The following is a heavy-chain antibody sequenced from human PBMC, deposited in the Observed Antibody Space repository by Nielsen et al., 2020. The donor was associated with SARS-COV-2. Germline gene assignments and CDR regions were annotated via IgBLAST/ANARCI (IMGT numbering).Heavy chain of an antibody. CDR3: AKLGTRLDYYGSAYGMDV. Sequence: GGSLRLSCAASGFTFDDYGMSWVRQAPGKGLEWVSGINWNGGSTGYADSVKGRFTISRDNAKNSLYLQMNSLRAEDTALYYCAKLGTRLDYYGSAYGMDVWGQGTTVTVSS. J-gene: IGHJ6*02. CDR2: INWNGGST. V-gene: IGHV3-20*04. CDR1: GFTFDDYG. D-gene: IGHD3-10*01.